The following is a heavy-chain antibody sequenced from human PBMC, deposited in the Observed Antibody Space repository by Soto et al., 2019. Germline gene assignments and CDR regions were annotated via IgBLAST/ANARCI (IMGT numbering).Heavy chain of an antibody. CDR3: ARVLRIAVAGDNWFDP. Sequence: ASVTVSCKASGYTFTSYGISWVRQAPGQGLEWMGWISAYNGNTNYAQKLQGRVTMTTDTSTSTAYMELRSLRSDDTAVYYCARVLRIAVAGDNWFDPWGQGTLVTVSS. V-gene: IGHV1-18*01. D-gene: IGHD6-19*01. J-gene: IGHJ5*02. CDR2: ISAYNGNT. CDR1: GYTFTSYG.